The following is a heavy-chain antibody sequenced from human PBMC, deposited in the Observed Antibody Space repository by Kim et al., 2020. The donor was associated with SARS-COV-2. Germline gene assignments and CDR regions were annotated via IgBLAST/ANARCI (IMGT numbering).Heavy chain of an antibody. D-gene: IGHD6-19*01. V-gene: IGHV3-23*01. CDR3: AKDRGGSGWYFDY. Sequence: YADSVKGRFTISRDNSKNTLDLQMNSLRAEDTAVYYCAKDRGGSGWYFDYWGQGTLVTVSS. J-gene: IGHJ4*02.